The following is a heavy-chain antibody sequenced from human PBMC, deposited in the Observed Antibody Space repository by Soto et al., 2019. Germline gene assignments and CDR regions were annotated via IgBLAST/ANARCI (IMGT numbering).Heavy chain of an antibody. CDR2: IRQYGSEK. J-gene: IGHJ4*02. CDR3: SRSLDS. Sequence: PGVSLRLSCAASGFTFSTYWMYWVRQTPGKGREWVGNIRQYGSEKKYLDCCKGVFISYRYNSKNSLYFQMISLTAEDSALYYCSRSLDSWGQGTLVTVSS. V-gene: IGHV3-7*01. CDR1: GFTFSTYW.